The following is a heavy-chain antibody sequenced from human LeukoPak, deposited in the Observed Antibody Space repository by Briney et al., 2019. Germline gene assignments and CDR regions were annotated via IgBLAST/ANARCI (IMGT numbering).Heavy chain of an antibody. CDR2: ISGSGGST. CDR1: GFTFSSYA. J-gene: IGHJ4*02. Sequence: GGSLRLSCAASGFTFSSYAMSWVRQGPGKGLEWVSAISGSGGSTYYADSVKGRFTISRDNSKNTLYLQMNSLRAEDTAVYYCAKHLSLLWFGESIDYWGQGTLVTVSS. CDR3: AKHLSLLWFGESIDY. V-gene: IGHV3-23*01. D-gene: IGHD3-10*01.